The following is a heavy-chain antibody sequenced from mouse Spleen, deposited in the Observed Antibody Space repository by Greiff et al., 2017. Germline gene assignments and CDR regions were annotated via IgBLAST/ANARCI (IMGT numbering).Heavy chain of an antibody. CDR3: ARDGSSYVNAMDY. CDR2: IDPSDSET. D-gene: IGHD1-1*01. V-gene: IGHV1-52*01. Sequence: QVQLQQPGAELVRPGSSVKLSCKASGYTFISYWMHWVKQRPIQGLEWIGNIDPSDSETHYNQKFKDKATLTVDKSSSTAYMQLSSLTSEDSAVYYCARDGSSYVNAMDYWGQGTSVTVSS. CDR1: GYTFISYW. J-gene: IGHJ4*01.